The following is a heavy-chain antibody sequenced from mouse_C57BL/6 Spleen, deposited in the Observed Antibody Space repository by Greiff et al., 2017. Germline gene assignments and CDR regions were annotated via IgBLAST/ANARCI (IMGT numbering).Heavy chain of an antibody. Sequence: VQLQQSGAELARPGASVKMSCKASCYTFTSYTMHWVKQRPGQGLEWIGYINPSSGYTKYNQKFKDKATLTADKSSSTAYMQLSSLTSEDSAVYYCARRYGSSYYFDYWGQGTTLTVSS. D-gene: IGHD1-1*01. CDR1: CYTFTSYT. CDR3: ARRYGSSYYFDY. V-gene: IGHV1-4*01. CDR2: INPSSGYT. J-gene: IGHJ2*01.